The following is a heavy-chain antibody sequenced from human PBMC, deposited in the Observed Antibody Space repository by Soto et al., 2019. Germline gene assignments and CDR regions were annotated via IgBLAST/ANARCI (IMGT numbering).Heavy chain of an antibody. CDR1: GFTFSSYA. D-gene: IGHD6-13*01. CDR3: ARERARLAAADY. J-gene: IGHJ4*02. Sequence: GGSLRLSCAASGFTFSSYAMHWVRQAPGKGLEWVAVISYDGSNKYYADSVKGRFTISRDNSKNTLYLQMNSLRAEDTAVYYCARERARLAAADYWGQGTLVTV. V-gene: IGHV3-30-3*01. CDR2: ISYDGSNK.